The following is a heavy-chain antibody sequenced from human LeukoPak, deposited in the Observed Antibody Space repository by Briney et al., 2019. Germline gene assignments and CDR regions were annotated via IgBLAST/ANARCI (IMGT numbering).Heavy chain of an antibody. CDR3: ATDSAGYSRGGSYRRTYYYYYMDV. V-gene: IGHV1-2*06. CDR1: GYTFTGYY. CDR2: INPSSGGT. D-gene: IGHD1-26*01. Sequence: GASVKVSCKASGYTFTGYYMHWVRQAPGQGLEWMGRINPSSGGTIYAQKFQGRVTMTEDTSTDTAYMELSSLRSEDTAVYYCATDSAGYSRGGSYRRTYYYYYMDVWGKGTTVTVSS. J-gene: IGHJ6*03.